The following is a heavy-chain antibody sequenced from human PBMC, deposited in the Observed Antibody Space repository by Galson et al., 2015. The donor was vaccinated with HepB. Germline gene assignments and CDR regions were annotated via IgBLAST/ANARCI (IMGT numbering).Heavy chain of an antibody. CDR3: ASSIGYSSSWLFDY. J-gene: IGHJ4*02. CDR1: GYSFSNYW. CDR2: IYPGDSDT. D-gene: IGHD6-13*01. V-gene: IGHV5-51*01. Sequence: QSGAEVTKPGESLKISCKGSGYSFSNYWIGWVRQMPGKGLEWTGIIYPGDSDTRYSPSLQGQVTISADKSISTAYLQWSSLKASDTAMYYCASSIGYSSSWLFDYWGQGTLVTVSS.